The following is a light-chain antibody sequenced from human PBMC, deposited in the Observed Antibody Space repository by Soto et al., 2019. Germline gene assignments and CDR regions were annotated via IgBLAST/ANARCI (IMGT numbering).Light chain of an antibody. CDR2: GAS. V-gene: IGKV3-15*01. Sequence: EIVMTQSPATLSVSPGERATLSCRASQSVSSTLAWYQQKPGQAPRRLIYGASTRATGIPARFSGSGSGTEFTLTISSLQSEDFAVYYCQQYNNWRGTFGQGTKVEIK. J-gene: IGKJ1*01. CDR3: QQYNNWRGT. CDR1: QSVSST.